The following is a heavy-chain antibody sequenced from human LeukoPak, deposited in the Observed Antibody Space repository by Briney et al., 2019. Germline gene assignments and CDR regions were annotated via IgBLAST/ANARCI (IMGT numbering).Heavy chain of an antibody. J-gene: IGHJ6*03. CDR1: DEPFSTYY. Sequence: SETLSLTCAVYDEPFSTYYWTWIHQPPGKGLEWIGEINHSGSTNYNPSLKRRVTISVDTSKNQFSLKLSSVTAADTAVYYCARVFDSGSQAYFYYMDVWGKGTTVTISS. D-gene: IGHD3-10*01. CDR3: ARVFDSGSQAYFYYMDV. CDR2: INHSGST. V-gene: IGHV4-34*01.